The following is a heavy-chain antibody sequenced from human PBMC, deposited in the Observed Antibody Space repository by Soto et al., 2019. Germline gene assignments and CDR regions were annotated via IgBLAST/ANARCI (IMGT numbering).Heavy chain of an antibody. V-gene: IGHV3-73*01. CDR3: TSLGERITIFGVVQDYGMDV. CDR1: GFTFSGSA. J-gene: IGHJ6*02. CDR2: IRSKANSYAT. Sequence: GGSLRLSCAASGFTFSGSAMHWVRQASGEGLEWVGRIRSKANSYATAYAASVKGRFTISRDDSKNTAYLQMNSLKTEDTAVYYCTSLGERITIFGVVQDYGMDVWGQGTTVTVSS. D-gene: IGHD3-3*01.